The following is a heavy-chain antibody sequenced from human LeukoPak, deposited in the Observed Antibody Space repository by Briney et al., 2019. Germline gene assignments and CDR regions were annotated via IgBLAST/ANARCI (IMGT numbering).Heavy chain of an antibody. V-gene: IGHV4-59*01. Sequence: SETLSLTCTVSGGSISGYYWSWLRQPPGRGLEWIGYFHYSGSTNYNPSLKGPVTISVDTSKNQFSLKLSSVTAADTAVYYCARGPNSGYGRFDYWGQGTLVTVSS. D-gene: IGHD5-12*01. CDR3: ARGPNSGYGRFDY. J-gene: IGHJ4*02. CDR1: GGSISGYY. CDR2: FHYSGST.